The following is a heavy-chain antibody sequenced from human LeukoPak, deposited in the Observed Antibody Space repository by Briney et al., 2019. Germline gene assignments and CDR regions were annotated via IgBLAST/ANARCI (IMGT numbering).Heavy chain of an antibody. J-gene: IGHJ3*02. D-gene: IGHD3-10*01. CDR1: RFTFSNYA. V-gene: IGHV3-30-3*01. Sequence: GGSLRLSCAASRFTFSNYAMHWVRQAPGKGLEWVAVISYDGSNEYYADSVKGRFTISRDNSKNTLYLQMNSLRGEDTAVYYCAREGKTAFDIWGQGTMVTVSS. CDR3: AREGKTAFDI. CDR2: ISYDGSNE.